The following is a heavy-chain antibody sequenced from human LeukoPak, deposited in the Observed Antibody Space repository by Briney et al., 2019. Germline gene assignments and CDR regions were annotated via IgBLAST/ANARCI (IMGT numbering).Heavy chain of an antibody. J-gene: IGHJ4*02. CDR3: AKVSFDY. V-gene: IGHV3-53*01. CDR2: IYSGGRT. D-gene: IGHD5/OR15-5a*01. Sequence: GGSLRLSCAASGFTVSSNYMSWVRQAPGKGLEWVSVIYSGGRTNYADSVKGRFTISRDNSKNTLYLQMNSLRAEDTAVYYCAKVSFDYWGQGTLVTVSS. CDR1: GFTVSSNY.